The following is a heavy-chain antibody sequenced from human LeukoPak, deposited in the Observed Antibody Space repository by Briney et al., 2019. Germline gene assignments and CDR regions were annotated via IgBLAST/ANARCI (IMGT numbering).Heavy chain of an antibody. CDR3: AGGGYSGYDVGAFDI. V-gene: IGHV1-2*02. CDR2: INPGSGGT. J-gene: IGHJ3*02. Sequence: ASVKVSCKASGYTFTDYYMHWVQQAPGQGLEWMGWINPGSGGTNYAQKFQGRVTMTRDTSISTAYMDLSRLRSDDTAVYYCAGGGYSGYDVGAFDIWGQGTMVTVSS. D-gene: IGHD5-12*01. CDR1: GYTFTDYY.